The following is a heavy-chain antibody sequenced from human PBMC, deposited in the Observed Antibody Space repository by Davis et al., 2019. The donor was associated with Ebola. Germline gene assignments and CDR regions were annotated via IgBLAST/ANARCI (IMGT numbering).Heavy chain of an antibody. CDR2: ISSSGTTI. CDR1: GFSFSDSY. Sequence: GGSLRLSCLGSGFSFSDSYMSWIRQAPGKGLEWVSYISSSGTTIYYADSVKGRFTISRDNPKSSLYLQIDSLRVDDTATYFCAREMGGTSFDSWGRGTLVTVSS. CDR3: AREMGGTSFDS. V-gene: IGHV3-11*01. D-gene: IGHD1-26*01. J-gene: IGHJ4*02.